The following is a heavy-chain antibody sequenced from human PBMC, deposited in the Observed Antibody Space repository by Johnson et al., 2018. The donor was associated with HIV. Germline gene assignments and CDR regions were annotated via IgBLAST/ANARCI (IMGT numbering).Heavy chain of an antibody. CDR1: GFTVSSNY. V-gene: IGHV3-53*01. Sequence: EVQLLESGGGVVQPGRSLRLSCAASGFTVSSNYMSWVRQAPGKGLEWVSVICSGGSTYYADSVKGRFTISRDNSKNTLYLQMNSLRAEDTAVYYCASREWGGAFDIWGQGTMVTVSP. J-gene: IGHJ3*02. CDR2: ICSGGST. CDR3: ASREWGGAFDI. D-gene: IGHD3-3*01.